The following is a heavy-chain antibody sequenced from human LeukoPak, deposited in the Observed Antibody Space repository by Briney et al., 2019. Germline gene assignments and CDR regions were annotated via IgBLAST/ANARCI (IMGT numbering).Heavy chain of an antibody. J-gene: IGHJ4*02. CDR3: ARARGERVVVAAY. V-gene: IGHV1-8*01. D-gene: IGHD2-15*01. Sequence: GASVKVSCKASGYTFTSYDINWVRQATRQGLEWMGWMNPNSGNTGYAQKFQGRVTMTRNTSISTAYMELSSLRSEDTAVYYCARARGERVVVAAYWGQGTLVTVSS. CDR2: MNPNSGNT. CDR1: GYTFTSYD.